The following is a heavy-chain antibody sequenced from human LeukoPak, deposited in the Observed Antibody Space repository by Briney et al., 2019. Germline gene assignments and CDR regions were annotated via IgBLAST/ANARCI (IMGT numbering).Heavy chain of an antibody. CDR1: GGSISSYY. J-gene: IGHJ4*02. V-gene: IGHV4-4*07. CDR3: ARAGRGVLSGWYYFDY. CDR2: IYTSGST. Sequence: SETLSLTCTVSGGSISSYYWSWIRQPAGKGLEWIGRIYTSGSTNYNPSLKSRVTMSVDTSKNQFSLKLSSVTAADTAAYYCARAGRGVLSGWYYFDYWGQGTLVTVSS. D-gene: IGHD6-19*01.